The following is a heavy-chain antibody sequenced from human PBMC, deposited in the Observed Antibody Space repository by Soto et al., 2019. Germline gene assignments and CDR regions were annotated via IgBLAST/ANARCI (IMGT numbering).Heavy chain of an antibody. Sequence: ASVKVSCKASGYTFTSYGISWVRQAPGQGLEWMGWISAYNGNTNYAQKLQGRVTITTDTSTSTAYMELRSLRSDDTAVYYCAILGYYYGSGSSRETDYWGQGTLVTVSS. CDR1: GYTFTSYG. V-gene: IGHV1-18*01. D-gene: IGHD3-10*01. CDR2: ISAYNGNT. CDR3: AILGYYYGSGSSRETDY. J-gene: IGHJ4*02.